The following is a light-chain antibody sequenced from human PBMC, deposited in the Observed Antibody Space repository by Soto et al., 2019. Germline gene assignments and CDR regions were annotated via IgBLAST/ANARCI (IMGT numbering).Light chain of an antibody. CDR2: DVS. V-gene: IGLV2-14*01. Sequence: QSVLTQPASVSGSPGQSITISCTGTSSDVGGYNYVSWYQQHPGKAPKLMIYDVSNRPSGVSNRFSGSKSGNTASLTISGLQAEDGADYYCSSYTSSSTLFGTGTKSPS. CDR3: SSYTSSSTL. J-gene: IGLJ1*01. CDR1: SSDVGGYNY.